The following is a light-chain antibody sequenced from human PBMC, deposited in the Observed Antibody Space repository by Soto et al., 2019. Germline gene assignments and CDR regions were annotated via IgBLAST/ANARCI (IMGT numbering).Light chain of an antibody. Sequence: PGERATLSCRASQSVSSSYLVWYQQKPGQAPRLLIYGASTRATGVPDMFSGSGSGTDFTLTISRLEPEDFALYHCQQFGSSPWTFGQGTKVELK. V-gene: IGKV3-20*01. CDR3: QQFGSSPWT. J-gene: IGKJ1*01. CDR2: GAS. CDR1: QSVSSSY.